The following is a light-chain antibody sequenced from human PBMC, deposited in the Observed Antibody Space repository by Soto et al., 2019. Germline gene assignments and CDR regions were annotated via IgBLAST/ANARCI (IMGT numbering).Light chain of an antibody. CDR1: QGIRSE. Sequence: IQLTQSPSFRSVSVVDRVTITFRASQGIRSELGWYQQKPGKAPNLLIYDASSLESGVPSRFSGSGSGTEFTLTISSLQPDDFATYYCQQYNSYPLTFGGGTKVDIK. J-gene: IGKJ4*01. CDR2: DAS. CDR3: QQYNSYPLT. V-gene: IGKV1-13*02.